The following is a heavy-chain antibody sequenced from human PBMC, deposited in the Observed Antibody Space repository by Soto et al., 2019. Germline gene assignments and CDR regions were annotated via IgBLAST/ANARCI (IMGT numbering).Heavy chain of an antibody. CDR1: GGTFSSYA. CDR2: IIPIFGTA. Sequence: GASVKVSCKASGGTFSSYAISWVRQAPGQGLEWMGGIIPIFGTANYAQKFRGRVTITADKSTSTAYMELSSLRSEDTAVYYCARHSSGRYYYYYYGMDVWGQGTTVTVSS. J-gene: IGHJ6*02. CDR3: ARHSSGRYYYYYYGMDV. V-gene: IGHV1-69*06. D-gene: IGHD6-19*01.